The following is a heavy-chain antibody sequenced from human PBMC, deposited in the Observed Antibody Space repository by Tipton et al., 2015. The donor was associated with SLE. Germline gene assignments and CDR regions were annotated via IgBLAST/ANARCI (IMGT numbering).Heavy chain of an antibody. CDR1: GFTFSTYG. CDR2: IKPSDNYT. D-gene: IGHD1-1*01. CDR3: ARDKGGSWTFDY. J-gene: IGHJ4*02. V-gene: IGHV1-46*01. Sequence: SCGASGFTFSTYGMHWVRQAPGQGLEWMGIIKPSDNYTSYAEKFQGRVTMARDTSTSTVYMELSSLRSEDTAVYYCARDKGGSWTFDYWGQGTLVTVSS.